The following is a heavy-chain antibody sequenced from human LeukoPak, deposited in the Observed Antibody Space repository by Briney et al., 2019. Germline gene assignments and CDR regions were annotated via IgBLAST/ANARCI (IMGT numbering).Heavy chain of an antibody. D-gene: IGHD4-17*01. Sequence: GGSLRLSCAASGFTFDDYAMHWVRQAPGKGLEWVSGISWNSGSIGYADSVKGRFTISRDNAKNSPYLQMNSLRAEDTALYYCAKDSYGDYYYGMDVWGQGTTVTVSS. V-gene: IGHV3-9*01. CDR2: ISWNSGSI. J-gene: IGHJ6*02. CDR1: GFTFDDYA. CDR3: AKDSYGDYYYGMDV.